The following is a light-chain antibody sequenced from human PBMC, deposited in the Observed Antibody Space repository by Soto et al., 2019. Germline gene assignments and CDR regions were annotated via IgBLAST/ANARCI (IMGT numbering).Light chain of an antibody. Sequence: DIQMTQSPSSLSASVGDRVTITCRASESISRHLNWYQQKPGKAPKLLIYAASSLKNRVPSRFSGSGSGTDFTLTISNLQPEDFATYYCQQSYSTLSITFGQGTRLEIK. J-gene: IGKJ5*01. V-gene: IGKV1-39*01. CDR2: AAS. CDR3: QQSYSTLSIT. CDR1: ESISRH.